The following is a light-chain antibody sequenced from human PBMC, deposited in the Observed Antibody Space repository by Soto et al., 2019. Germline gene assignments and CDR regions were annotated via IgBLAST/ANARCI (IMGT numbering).Light chain of an antibody. V-gene: IGKV1-5*01. J-gene: IGKJ1*01. CDR2: DAS. CDR1: QSISSW. Sequence: DIQMTQSPSTLSASVGDRVTITCRASQSISSWLAWYQQKPGKAPKLLIYDASSLESGVPSRFSGSGSGTEFTLTISSLQPDDFATYYCQQYNSYSRTFGQWTRWIS. CDR3: QQYNSYSRT.